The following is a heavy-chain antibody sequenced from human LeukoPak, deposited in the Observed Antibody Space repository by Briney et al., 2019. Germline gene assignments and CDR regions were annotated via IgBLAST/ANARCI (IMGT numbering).Heavy chain of an antibody. J-gene: IGHJ4*02. D-gene: IGHD6-13*01. CDR2: ISYDGSNK. V-gene: IGHV3-30-3*01. Sequence: PGRSLRLSCAASGFTFSSYAMHWVRQAPGMGLEWVAVISYDGSNKYYADSVKGRFTISRDNSKNTLYLQMNSLRAEDTAVYYCARALYSSSWSGGLDYWDQGTLVTVSS. CDR1: GFTFSSYA. CDR3: ARALYSSSWSGGLDY.